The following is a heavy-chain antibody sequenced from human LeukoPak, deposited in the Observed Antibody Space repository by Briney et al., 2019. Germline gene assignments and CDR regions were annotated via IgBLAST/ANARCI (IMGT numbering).Heavy chain of an antibody. CDR1: GFTFSSYG. Sequence: GRSLRLSCAASGFTFSSYGMHWVRQAPGKGLEWVAVISYDGSNKYYADSVKCRFTISRDNSKNTLYLQMNSLRAEDTAVYYCAKDPGGSHPYFDYWGQGTLVTVSS. CDR3: AKDPGGSHPYFDY. CDR2: ISYDGSNK. D-gene: IGHD1-26*01. V-gene: IGHV3-30*18. J-gene: IGHJ4*02.